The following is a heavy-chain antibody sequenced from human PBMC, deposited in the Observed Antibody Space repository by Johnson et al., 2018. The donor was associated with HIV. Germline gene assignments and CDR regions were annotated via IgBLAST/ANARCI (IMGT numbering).Heavy chain of an antibody. Sequence: QVQLVESGGGVVQPGRSLRLSCAASGFTFSSYAMHWVRQAPGKGLEWVAVISYDGSNQYYADSVKGRFTISRDNSKNTVFLQMNSLRPEDTAMYYCAAYYDFWSGSYTSGFDIWGQGTMVTVS. CDR1: GFTFSSYA. D-gene: IGHD3-3*01. CDR3: AAYYDFWSGSYTSGFDI. J-gene: IGHJ3*02. V-gene: IGHV3-30*04. CDR2: ISYDGSNQ.